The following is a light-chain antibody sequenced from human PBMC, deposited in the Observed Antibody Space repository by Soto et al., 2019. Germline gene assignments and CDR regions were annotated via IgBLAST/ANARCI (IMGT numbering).Light chain of an antibody. CDR2: GTS. Sequence: PATLSVSPGERATVPCRASQSVRNNLAWYQQRPGQAPRLLIHGTSTRATGVPARFSGSRSGPEFTLTINSLQSEDFAIYYCQPYNNWPLTFGGGTRLEIK. CDR1: QSVRNN. CDR3: QPYNNWPLT. J-gene: IGKJ5*01. V-gene: IGKV3-15*01.